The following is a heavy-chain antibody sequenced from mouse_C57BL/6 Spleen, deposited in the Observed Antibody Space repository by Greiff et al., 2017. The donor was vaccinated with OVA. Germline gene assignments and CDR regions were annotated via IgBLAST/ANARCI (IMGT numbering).Heavy chain of an antibody. CDR2: INPNYGTT. Sequence: EVKLVESGPELVKPGASVKISCKASGYSFTDYNMNWVKQSNGKSLEWIGVINPNYGTTSYNQKFKGKATLTVDQSSSTAYMQLNSLTSEDSAVYYCASIYYGNYGAMDYWGQGTSVTVSS. CDR3: ASIYYGNYGAMDY. J-gene: IGHJ4*01. D-gene: IGHD2-1*01. CDR1: GYSFTDYN. V-gene: IGHV1-39*01.